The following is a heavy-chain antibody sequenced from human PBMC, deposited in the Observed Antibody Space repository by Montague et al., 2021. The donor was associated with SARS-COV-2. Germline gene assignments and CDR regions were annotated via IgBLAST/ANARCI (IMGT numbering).Heavy chain of an antibody. V-gene: IGHV3-21*01. CDR1: GFPFSSYS. CDR3: ARPRWDAFDI. Sequence: SRRLSCAASGFPFSSYSMNWFRQAPGKGLEWVSSISSSSSYIYYADSVKGRFTISRDNAKNSLYLQMNSLRAEDTAVYYCARPRWDAFDIWGQGTVVTVSS. D-gene: IGHD6-13*01. J-gene: IGHJ3*02. CDR2: ISSSSSYI.